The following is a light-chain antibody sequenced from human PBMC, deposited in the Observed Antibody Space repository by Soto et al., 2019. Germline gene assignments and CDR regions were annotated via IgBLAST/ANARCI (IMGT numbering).Light chain of an antibody. CDR2: DAS. CDR1: QSVSSSY. CDR3: QQYGSLPIT. J-gene: IGKJ5*01. Sequence: EIVLTQSPGTLSLSPGERAPLSCRASQSVSSSYLAWYQQKPGQAPRLLIYDASSRATGIPDRFSGSGSGTDFTLTISRVEPEDFAVYYCQQYGSLPITFGQGTRLEIK. V-gene: IGKV3-20*01.